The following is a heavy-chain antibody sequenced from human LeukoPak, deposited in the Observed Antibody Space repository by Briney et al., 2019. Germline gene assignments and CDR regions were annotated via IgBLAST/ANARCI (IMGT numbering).Heavy chain of an antibody. V-gene: IGHV3-23*01. CDR1: GFTFSSYA. D-gene: IGHD2-21*02. J-gene: IGHJ4*02. CDR2: ISGSGGST. Sequence: GGSLRLSCAASGFTFSSYAMSWVRQAPGKGLEWVSAISGSGGSTYYADSVKGRFTISRDNSKNTLYLQMNSLGAEDTAVYYCARDLVGTAMLRLGYWGQGTLVTVSS. CDR3: ARDLVGTAMLRLGY.